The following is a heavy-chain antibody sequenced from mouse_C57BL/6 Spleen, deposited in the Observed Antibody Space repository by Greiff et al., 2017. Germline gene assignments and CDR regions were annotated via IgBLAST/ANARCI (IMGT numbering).Heavy chain of an antibody. CDR3: AREGVTTPSWYFDV. J-gene: IGHJ1*03. D-gene: IGHD2-1*01. V-gene: IGHV1-52*01. CDR1: GYTFTSYW. CDR2: IDPSDSET. Sequence: QVQLQQPGAELVRPGSSVKLTCKASGYTFTSYWMHWVKQRPIQGLEWIGNIDPSDSETHYNQKFKDKATLTVDKSSSTAYMQLSSLTSEDSAVYYCAREGVTTPSWYFDVWGTGTTVTVSS.